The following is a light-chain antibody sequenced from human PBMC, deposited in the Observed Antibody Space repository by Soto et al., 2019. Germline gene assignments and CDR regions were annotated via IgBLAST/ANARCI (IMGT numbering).Light chain of an antibody. Sequence: QSVLTQPRSVSGSPGQSVTISCTGTSSDVGAYNYVSWYQQYPGKAPKLVVYDVIKRPSGVPDRFSGSKSGSTASLTISGLQGEDEADYYCCSYAGNFIWVFGGGTKLTVL. CDR2: DVI. J-gene: IGLJ3*02. CDR3: CSYAGNFIWV. CDR1: SSDVGAYNY. V-gene: IGLV2-11*01.